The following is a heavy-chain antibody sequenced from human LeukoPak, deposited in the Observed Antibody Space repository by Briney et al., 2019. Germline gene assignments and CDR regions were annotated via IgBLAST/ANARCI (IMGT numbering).Heavy chain of an antibody. Sequence: PGGSLRLSCAASGFTFSDYYMSWIRQAPGKGLEWVSSISSSGSTIYYADSVKGLFTISRDNDKNLLYLQMNSLRAEDTDVYYCAREISPHYYDSSGYHQSDAFDIWGQGTMVTVSS. D-gene: IGHD3-22*01. J-gene: IGHJ3*02. CDR1: GFTFSDYY. CDR2: ISSSGSTI. CDR3: AREISPHYYDSSGYHQSDAFDI. V-gene: IGHV3-11*01.